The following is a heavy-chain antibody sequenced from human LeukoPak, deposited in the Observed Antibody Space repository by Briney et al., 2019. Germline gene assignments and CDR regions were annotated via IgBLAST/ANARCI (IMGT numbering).Heavy chain of an antibody. D-gene: IGHD2-15*01. CDR3: ARVFCSGGSCYNGIEY. CDR2: ISTSSTYI. J-gene: IGHJ4*02. Sequence: GGSLRLSCAASGFTFSSYSMNWVRQAPGKGLEWVSSISTSSTYIYYADSVKGQFTISRDNAKNSLYLQMNSLRAEDTAVYYCARVFCSGGSCYNGIEYWGQGTLVTVSP. CDR1: GFTFSSYS. V-gene: IGHV3-21*01.